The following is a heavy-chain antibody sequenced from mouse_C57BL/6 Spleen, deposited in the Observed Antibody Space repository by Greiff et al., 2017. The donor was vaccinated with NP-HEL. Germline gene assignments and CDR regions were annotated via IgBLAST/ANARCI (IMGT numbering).Heavy chain of an antibody. J-gene: IGHJ4*01. CDR1: GFTFSSYA. D-gene: IGHD2-3*01. CDR2: ISSGGDYI. CDR3: TRLNDGYYAMDY. Sequence: VKLMESGEGLVKPGGSLKLSCAASGFTFSSYAMSWVRQTPEKRLEWVAYISSGGDYIYYADTVKGRFTISRDNARNTLYLQMSSLKSEDTAMYYCTRLNDGYYAMDYWGQGTSVTVSS. V-gene: IGHV5-9-1*02.